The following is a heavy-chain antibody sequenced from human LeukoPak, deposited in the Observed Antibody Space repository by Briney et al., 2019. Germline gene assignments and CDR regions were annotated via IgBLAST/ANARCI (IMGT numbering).Heavy chain of an antibody. V-gene: IGHV3-7*01. CDR1: GFTFSSHW. CDR3: ARSNSGPDY. J-gene: IGHJ4*02. CDR2: INKDGSEK. Sequence: GGSLRLSCSASGFTFSSHWMNWVRQAPGKGLAWVAIINKDGSEKNYVGSVKGRFTISRDNAKNSLYLQMNSLRAEDTAMYYCARSNSGPDYWGQGTLVIVPS. D-gene: IGHD4-23*01.